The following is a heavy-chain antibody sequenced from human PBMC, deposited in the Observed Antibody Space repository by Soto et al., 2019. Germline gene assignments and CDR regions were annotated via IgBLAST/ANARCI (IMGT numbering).Heavy chain of an antibody. CDR3: ARDISLIVSGMDV. D-gene: IGHD3-22*01. CDR2: FYTSAST. CDR1: GGSISSYY. Sequence: PSETLSLTCTVSGGSISSYYWSWIRQPAGKGLEWIGRFYTSASTNYNPSLKSRVTMSVDTSKNQFSLKLSFVTAADTAVYYCARDISLIVSGMDVWGQGTTVTVSS. V-gene: IGHV4-4*07. J-gene: IGHJ6*02.